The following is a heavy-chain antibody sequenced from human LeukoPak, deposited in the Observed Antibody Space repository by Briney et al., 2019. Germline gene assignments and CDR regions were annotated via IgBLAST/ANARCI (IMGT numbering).Heavy chain of an antibody. D-gene: IGHD3-9*01. CDR3: ARVRGYFDWSPPDY. CDR1: GYTFTNYG. J-gene: IGHJ4*02. Sequence: GASVKVSCKASGYTFTNYGISWVRQAPGQGLEWMGWISAYNGNRNHAQKLQGRVTMTTDTSTSTAYMELRSLRSDDTAVYYCARVRGYFDWSPPDYWGQGTLVTVSS. V-gene: IGHV1-18*01. CDR2: ISAYNGNR.